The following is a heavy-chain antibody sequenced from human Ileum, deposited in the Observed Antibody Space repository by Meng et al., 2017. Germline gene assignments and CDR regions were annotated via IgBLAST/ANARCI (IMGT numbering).Heavy chain of an antibody. V-gene: IGHV3-11*01. CDR2: ITKTGSAM. J-gene: IGHJ4*02. CDR3: ARGHTWLY. CDR1: GFTFSNSY. D-gene: IGHD5-12*01. Sequence: GGSLRLSCAASGFTFSNSYMSWIRQAPGKGLEWVSYITKTGSAMYYADSVKGRFTISRDNAKNSLYLQMNSLRAEDTAVYYCARGHTWLYWGQGILVTVSS.